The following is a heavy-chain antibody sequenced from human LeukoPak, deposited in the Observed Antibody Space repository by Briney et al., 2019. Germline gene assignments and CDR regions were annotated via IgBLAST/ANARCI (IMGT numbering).Heavy chain of an antibody. Sequence: ASVKVSCKASGYTFTTYYIHWVRQAPGQGLEWMGIVNPSAGSTSYAQKSQGRVNITRDTSTSTVNMELSSLRSEDTAVYYCARGGGTAVADRKSKFDDWGQGTLVTVSS. CDR3: ARGGGTAVADRKSKFDD. J-gene: IGHJ4*02. CDR1: GYTFTTYY. CDR2: VNPSAGST. D-gene: IGHD6-19*01. V-gene: IGHV1-46*01.